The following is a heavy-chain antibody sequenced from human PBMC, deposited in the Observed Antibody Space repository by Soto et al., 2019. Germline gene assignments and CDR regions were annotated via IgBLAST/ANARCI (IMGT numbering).Heavy chain of an antibody. Sequence: QVQLVQSGAEVKKPGASVKVSCKVSGYTLTELSMHWVRQAPGKGLEWMGGFDPEDGETIYAQKFQGRVTMTEDTSTDTAYMELSSLISEDTAVYYCATDARYDILTGYYRYVDYWGQGTLVTVSS. CDR3: ATDARYDILTGYYRYVDY. CDR1: GYTLTELS. CDR2: FDPEDGET. J-gene: IGHJ4*02. V-gene: IGHV1-24*01. D-gene: IGHD3-9*01.